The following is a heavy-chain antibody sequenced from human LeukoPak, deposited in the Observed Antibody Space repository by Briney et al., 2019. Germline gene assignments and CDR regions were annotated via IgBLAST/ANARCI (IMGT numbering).Heavy chain of an antibody. J-gene: IGHJ3*02. Sequence: GASVKVSCKASGYTFTGYYMHWVRQAPGQGLEWMGWINPNSGGTNYAQKSQGRVTMTRDTSISTAYMELSRLRSDDTAVYYCARGGIPHSSGGTLDAFDIWGQGTMVTVSS. V-gene: IGHV1-2*02. CDR3: ARGGIPHSSGGTLDAFDI. CDR2: INPNSGGT. D-gene: IGHD6-19*01. CDR1: GYTFTGYY.